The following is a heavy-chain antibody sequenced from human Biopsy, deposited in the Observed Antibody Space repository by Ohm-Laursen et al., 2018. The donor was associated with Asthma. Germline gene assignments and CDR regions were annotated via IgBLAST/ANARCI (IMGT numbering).Heavy chain of an antibody. J-gene: IGHJ6*02. Sequence: VASVKVSCKASGGTFRTYAFNWVRQAPGQGLEWMGGIIPMYGVPKVAQKFQGGVTITADESTSTAYMEMSSLRSEDTAVYYCARVDAIMISGDFYFYSGFDLWGQGTTVRVSS. V-gene: IGHV1-69*13. CDR2: IIPMYGVP. CDR3: ARVDAIMISGDFYFYSGFDL. CDR1: GGTFRTYA. D-gene: IGHD3-16*01.